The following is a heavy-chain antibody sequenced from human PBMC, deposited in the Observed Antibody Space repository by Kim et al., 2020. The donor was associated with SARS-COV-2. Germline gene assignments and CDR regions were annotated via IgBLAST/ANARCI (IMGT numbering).Heavy chain of an antibody. CDR3: ARRGYDSSGYLSANDY. J-gene: IGHJ4*02. V-gene: IGHV3-48*02. CDR2: ISSSSSTI. CDR1: GFNFRSYN. D-gene: IGHD3-22*01. Sequence: GGSLRLSCAASGFNFRSYNMSWVRQAPGKGLEWVSYISSSSSTIYYADSVKGRFTISRDNAKNSLYLQMNSLRDEDTAVYYCARRGYDSSGYLSANDYWGQGTLVTVSS.